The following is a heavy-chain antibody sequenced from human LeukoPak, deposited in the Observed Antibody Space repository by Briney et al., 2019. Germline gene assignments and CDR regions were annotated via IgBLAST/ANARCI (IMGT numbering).Heavy chain of an antibody. CDR1: GFTFDDYA. CDR2: ISGDGGST. J-gene: IGHJ4*02. Sequence: PGGSLRLSCAASGFTFDDYAMHWVRQAPGKGLEWVSLISGDGGSTYYADSVKGRFTISRDNAKNSLYLQMNSLRAEDTAVYYCARGMWLARDDYWGQGTLVTVSS. V-gene: IGHV3-43*02. CDR3: ARGMWLARDDY. D-gene: IGHD6-19*01.